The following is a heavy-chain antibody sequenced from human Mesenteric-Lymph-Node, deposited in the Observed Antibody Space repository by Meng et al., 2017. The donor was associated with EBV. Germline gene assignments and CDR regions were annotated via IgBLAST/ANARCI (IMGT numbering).Heavy chain of an antibody. CDR3: ARDSGITVTNSFDY. Sequence: QVERQEAGPGLVKPPGTLSLTCRVSGGSVSSGSYYWSWIRQPPGKGPEWIGYIYRTGSTDYNPSLNSRVSISIDTSKNQFSLRLTSVTAADTAVYYCARDSGITVTNSFDYWGQGALVTVSS. D-gene: IGHD1-20*01. J-gene: IGHJ4*02. CDR2: IYRTGST. V-gene: IGHV4-61*01. CDR1: GGSVSSGSYY.